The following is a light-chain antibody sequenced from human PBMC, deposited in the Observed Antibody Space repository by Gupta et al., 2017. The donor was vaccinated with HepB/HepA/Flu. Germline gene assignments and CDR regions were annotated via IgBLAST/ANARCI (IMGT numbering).Light chain of an antibody. CDR3: NSRDSSGNHAVI. CDR2: GKN. J-gene: IGLJ2*01. Sequence: SSELTQDPTVSVALGQTVRITCPGDSLRSYYASWYQQKPGQAPVLVIYGKNNRPSGIPDRFSGSSSGNTASLTITGAQAEDEADYYCNSRDSSGNHAVIFGGGTKLTVL. CDR1: SLRSYY. V-gene: IGLV3-19*01.